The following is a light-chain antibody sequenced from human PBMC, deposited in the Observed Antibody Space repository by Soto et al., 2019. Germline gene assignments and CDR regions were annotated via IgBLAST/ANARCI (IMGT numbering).Light chain of an antibody. CDR2: GES. J-gene: IGKJ5*01. Sequence: VLTQSPGTLSLSPGETATLSCRASQSVISNYLAWYQQKTGQAPRLLIYGESSRATGIPERFSGSGSGTDLTLTISRLEPEDFAVYYCQKYGSSTITCGQGTRLEIK. CDR1: QSVISNY. CDR3: QKYGSSTIT. V-gene: IGKV3-20*01.